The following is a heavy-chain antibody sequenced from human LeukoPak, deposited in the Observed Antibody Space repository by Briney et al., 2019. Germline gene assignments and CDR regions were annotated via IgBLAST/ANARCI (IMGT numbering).Heavy chain of an antibody. V-gene: IGHV3-74*01. D-gene: IGHD3-22*01. CDR3: ARAPSEIGGYYPEYFRH. J-gene: IGHJ1*01. CDR2: IKSDGST. CDR1: GFTFSSYW. Sequence: PGGALRLSCAASGFTFSSYWMHWVRQAPGKGLVWVSRIKSDGSTNYADCVKGRFTISRDNAKNTVSQQMNSLRAEDTGVYYCARAPSEIGGYYPEYFRHWGQGTLVTVSS.